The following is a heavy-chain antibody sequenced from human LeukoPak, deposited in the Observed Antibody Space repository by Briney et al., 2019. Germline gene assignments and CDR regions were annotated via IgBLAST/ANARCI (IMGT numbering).Heavy chain of an antibody. CDR2: ISGSGGST. CDR3: ANLLTTGNAFDI. J-gene: IGHJ3*02. D-gene: IGHD4-17*01. Sequence: GGSLRLSCAASGFTFSSYAMSWVRQAPGRGLEWVSAISGSGGSTYYADSVKGRFTISRDNSKNTLYLQMNSLRAEDTAVYYCANLLTTGNAFDIWGQGTMVTVSS. CDR1: GFTFSSYA. V-gene: IGHV3-23*01.